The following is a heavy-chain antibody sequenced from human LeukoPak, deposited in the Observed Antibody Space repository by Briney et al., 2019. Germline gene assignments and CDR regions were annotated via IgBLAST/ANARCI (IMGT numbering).Heavy chain of an antibody. Sequence: PGGSLRLSCPQCGCTFSSYGMHWVRQAPGKGLEWVAFIRYDGSNKYYAVSVKGRFTISRDNSKNTLYLQMNSLRAEDTALYSCAKDSVWFGEFPEYYFDYWGQGTLVTVSS. CDR3: AKDSVWFGEFPEYYFDY. J-gene: IGHJ4*02. D-gene: IGHD3-10*01. CDR1: GCTFSSYG. CDR2: IRYDGSNK. V-gene: IGHV3-30*02.